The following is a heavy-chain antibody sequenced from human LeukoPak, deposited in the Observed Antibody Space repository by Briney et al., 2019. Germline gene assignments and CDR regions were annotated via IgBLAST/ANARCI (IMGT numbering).Heavy chain of an antibody. D-gene: IGHD2-15*01. CDR1: GGSISSGGYS. Sequence: SQTLSLTCAVSGGSISSGGYSWSWIRLPPGMGLEWIVYIYHSGSTYYNPSLKSRVTISVDRSKNQFSLKLSSVTAADTAVYYCARLYCSGGSCYGKVWFDPWGQGTLVTVSS. CDR3: ARLYCSGGSCYGKVWFDP. CDR2: IYHSGST. V-gene: IGHV4-30-2*01. J-gene: IGHJ5*02.